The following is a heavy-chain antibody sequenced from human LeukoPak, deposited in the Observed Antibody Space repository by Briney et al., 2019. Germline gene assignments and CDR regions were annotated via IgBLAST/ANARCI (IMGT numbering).Heavy chain of an antibody. V-gene: IGHV1-8*01. Sequence: ASVKVSCKASGYTFTSYDINWVRQATGQGLEWMGWMNPNSGNTGYAQKFQGRVTMTRNTSISTAYMELSSLRSEDTAVYYCAGDLGTMVRGVIIIRPRHYYYYGMDVWGQGTTVTVSS. J-gene: IGHJ6*02. CDR3: AGDLGTMVRGVIIIRPRHYYYYGMDV. D-gene: IGHD3-10*01. CDR2: MNPNSGNT. CDR1: GYTFTSYD.